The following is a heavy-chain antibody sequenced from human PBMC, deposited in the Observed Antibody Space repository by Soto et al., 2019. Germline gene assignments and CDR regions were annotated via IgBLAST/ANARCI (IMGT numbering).Heavy chain of an antibody. CDR3: ARERDGSSWSSAESLQY. V-gene: IGHV1-18*01. CDR1: GYIFSNYG. Sequence: ASVKVSCKASGYIFSNYGISWVRQAPGQGLEWMGWISTYNANTYYAQKFRGRVTMTTDTSTSTAYMELRSLRSDDTAVFYCARERDGSSWSSAESLQYWGQGTLVNVS. CDR2: ISTYNANT. D-gene: IGHD6-13*01. J-gene: IGHJ1*01.